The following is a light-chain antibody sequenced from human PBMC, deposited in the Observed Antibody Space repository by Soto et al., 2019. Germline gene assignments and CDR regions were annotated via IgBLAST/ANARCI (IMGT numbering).Light chain of an antibody. Sequence: EIVMTQSPVSLPTTPGESAYICCRSSLSILHSSGFNYLTWYLQKPGQSPQLLIYLGSNRASGVPDMFSSSGSAEYYTMKISRVDADDVGIYYYKHNLQPPLTFGGGTKVEI. J-gene: IGKJ4*01. CDR3: KHNLQPPLT. V-gene: IGKV2-28*01. CDR2: LGS. CDR1: LSILHSSGFNY.